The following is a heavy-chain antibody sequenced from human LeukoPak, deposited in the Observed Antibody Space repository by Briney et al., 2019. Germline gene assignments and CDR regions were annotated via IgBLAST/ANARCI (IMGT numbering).Heavy chain of an antibody. J-gene: IGHJ4*02. V-gene: IGHV3-53*01. CDR2: IYSGGST. Sequence: GGSLRLSCAASGFTVSSNYMSWVRQAPGKGLEWVSVIYSGGSTYYADSVKGRFTISRDNSKNTLYLQMNSLRAEDTAVYYCARDGPGRTKNYWGQGTLVTVSS. D-gene: IGHD2-15*01. CDR1: GFTVSSNY. CDR3: ARDGPGRTKNY.